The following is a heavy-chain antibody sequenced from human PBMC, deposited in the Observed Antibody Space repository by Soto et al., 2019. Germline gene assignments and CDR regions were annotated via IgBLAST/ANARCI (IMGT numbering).Heavy chain of an antibody. CDR2: IYSGGST. CDR3: ARDRPAVPDSSAYYGYYGMDV. V-gene: IGHV3-53*01. Sequence: CGSLRLSCAASGFTVSSNYMSWVRQAPGKGLEWVSVIYSGGSTYYADSVKGRFTISRDNSKKKMYLKMNSLRAEDTAVYYCARDRPAVPDSSAYYGYYGMDVWGQGT. J-gene: IGHJ6*02. CDR1: GFTVSSNY. D-gene: IGHD3-22*01.